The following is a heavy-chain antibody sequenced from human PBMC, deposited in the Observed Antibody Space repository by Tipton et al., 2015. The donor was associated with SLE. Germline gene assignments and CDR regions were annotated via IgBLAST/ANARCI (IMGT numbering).Heavy chain of an antibody. D-gene: IGHD1-26*01. Sequence: TLSLTCDVSGSSIKYGYYWGWIRQPPGKGMEWIGYIHYSGTTHDNPSPKSRVTMSVDMSKNKFSLRLTSVTAADTAVYYCARTLGAIAHTVYDAFAIWGQGKMATVSS. CDR1: GSSIKYGYY. CDR3: ARTLGAIAHTVYDAFAI. V-gene: IGHV4-59*01. CDR2: IHYSGTT. J-gene: IGHJ3*02.